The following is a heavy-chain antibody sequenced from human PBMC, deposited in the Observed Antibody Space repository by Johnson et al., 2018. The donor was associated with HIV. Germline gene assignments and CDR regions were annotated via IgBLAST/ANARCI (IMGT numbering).Heavy chain of an antibody. CDR3: TRSKLQFLAPDAFDL. D-gene: IGHD5-24*01. CDR1: GFTVSSNY. CDR2: IYSGGST. Sequence: VQLVESGGGLIQPGGSLRLSCAASGFTVSSNYMNWVRQAPGKGLEWVSVIYSGGSTYYADSVKGRFTISRDNSRNTLYLQIDTLKVEDTALYYCTRSKLQFLAPDAFDLWGQGTMVTVSS. V-gene: IGHV3-53*01. J-gene: IGHJ3*01.